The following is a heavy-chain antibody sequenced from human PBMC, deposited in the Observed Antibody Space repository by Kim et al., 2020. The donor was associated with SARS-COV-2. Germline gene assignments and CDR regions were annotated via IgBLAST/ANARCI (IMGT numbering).Heavy chain of an antibody. CDR2: VVAYNGDT. V-gene: IGHV1-18*01. J-gene: IGHJ4*02. CDR1: GYTFTSYG. Sequence: ASVKVSCKASGYTFTSYGISWVRQAPGQGLEWLGWVVAYNGDTNYAQNLQGRVTLTTDTSTSTAFLELRSLRSDDTAVYFCARDRGYGDDTFDYWGQGTLVTVSS. D-gene: IGHD4-17*01. CDR3: ARDRGYGDDTFDY.